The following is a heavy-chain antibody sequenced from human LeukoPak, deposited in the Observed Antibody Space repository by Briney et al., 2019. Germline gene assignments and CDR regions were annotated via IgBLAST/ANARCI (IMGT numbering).Heavy chain of an antibody. Sequence: GESLKISCKGSGYSFTSYWIGWVRQMPGKGLEWMGTIYPGDSDTRYSPSFQGQVTISADKSISTAYLQWNSLKASDTAMYYCARVRSGYCSSTSCVGFDYWGQGTLVTVSS. CDR3: ARVRSGYCSSTSCVGFDY. D-gene: IGHD2-2*01. V-gene: IGHV5-51*01. CDR1: GYSFTSYW. J-gene: IGHJ4*02. CDR2: IYPGDSDT.